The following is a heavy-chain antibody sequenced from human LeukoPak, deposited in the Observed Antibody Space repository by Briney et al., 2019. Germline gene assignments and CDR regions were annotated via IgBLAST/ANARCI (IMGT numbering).Heavy chain of an antibody. D-gene: IGHD2-2*01. CDR2: ISSSSSTI. Sequence: PGGSLRLSCAASGFTFSSYSMNWVRQAPGKGLEWVSYISSSSSTIYYADSVKGRFTISRDNAKNSLYLQMNSLRAEDTAVYYCARGALDYCSSTSCYLLNYWGQGTLVTVSS. V-gene: IGHV3-48*01. CDR1: GFTFSSYS. CDR3: ARGALDYCSSTSCYLLNY. J-gene: IGHJ4*02.